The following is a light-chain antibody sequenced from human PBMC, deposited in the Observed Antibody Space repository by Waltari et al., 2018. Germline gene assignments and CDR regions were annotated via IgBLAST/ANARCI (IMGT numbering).Light chain of an antibody. Sequence: DIVMTQSPDSLAVSLGERATIHCKSSQSLFSSSNTKTYIAWYQPKPGQPPKVLLYWASIRASGVPDRFSGSGSGTDFTLTISSLQAEDVAVYYCQQYYSTPGWTFGQGTKVKIK. V-gene: IGKV4-1*01. CDR1: QSLFSSSNTKTY. J-gene: IGKJ1*01. CDR3: QQYYSTPGWT. CDR2: WAS.